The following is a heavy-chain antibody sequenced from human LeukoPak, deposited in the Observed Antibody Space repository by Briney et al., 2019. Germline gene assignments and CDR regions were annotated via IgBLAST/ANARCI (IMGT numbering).Heavy chain of an antibody. Sequence: GESLKISCKGSGYSFTSYWIGWVRQMPGKGLEWMGIIYPGDSDTRYSPSFQGQVTISADKSISTAYLQWSSLKASDTAMYYCARHKPSVYSSSSAFDYWGQGTLVTVSS. CDR3: ARHKPSVYSSSSAFDY. D-gene: IGHD6-6*01. CDR1: GYSFTSYW. CDR2: IYPGDSDT. J-gene: IGHJ4*02. V-gene: IGHV5-51*01.